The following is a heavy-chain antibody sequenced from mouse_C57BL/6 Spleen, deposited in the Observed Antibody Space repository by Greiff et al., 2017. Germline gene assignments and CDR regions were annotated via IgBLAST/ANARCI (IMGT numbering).Heavy chain of an antibody. V-gene: IGHV3-6*01. J-gene: IGHJ3*01. CDR3: ARDEDGYGFAY. D-gene: IGHD2-2*01. CDR1: GYSITSGYY. CDR2: ISYDGSN. Sequence: DVKLQESGPGLVKPSQSLSLTCSVTGYSITSGYYWNWIRQFPGNKLEWMGYISYDGSNNYNPSLKNRISITRDTSKNQFFLKLNSVTTEDTATYYCARDEDGYGFAYWGQGTLVTVSA.